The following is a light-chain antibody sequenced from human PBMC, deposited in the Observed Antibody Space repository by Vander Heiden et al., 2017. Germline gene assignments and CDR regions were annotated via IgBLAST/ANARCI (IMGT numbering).Light chain of an antibody. CDR3: QYYDSSLSGVV. CDR2: GNS. J-gene: IGLJ1*01. Sequence: QSVLTQPPSVSGPPGQRVTISCTGSSSNIGAGYDVHWYQQLPGTAPKRRSVGNSNRPSGVPDRFAGSKSGTSASLATNGLQAEDEADYSGQYYDSSLSGVVFGTGTKLTVL. CDR1: SSNIGAGYD. V-gene: IGLV1-40*01.